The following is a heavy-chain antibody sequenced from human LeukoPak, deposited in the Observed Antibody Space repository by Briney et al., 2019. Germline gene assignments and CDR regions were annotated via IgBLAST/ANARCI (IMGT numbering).Heavy chain of an antibody. CDR2: ISGSGGRT. V-gene: IGHV3-23*01. Sequence: GGSLRLSCAASGFTFSRYGMSWVRQAPGKGLEWVSAISGSGGRTYYADSVKGRFTISREDAKNSLYLQMNSLRAGDTAVYYCARGFPRRVGAIFYYYYYMDVWGKGTTVTISS. J-gene: IGHJ6*03. CDR1: GFTFSRYG. D-gene: IGHD1-26*01. CDR3: ARGFPRRVGAIFYYYYYMDV.